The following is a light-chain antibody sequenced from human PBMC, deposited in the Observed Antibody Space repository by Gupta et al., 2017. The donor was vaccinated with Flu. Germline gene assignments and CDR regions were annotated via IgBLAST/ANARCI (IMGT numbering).Light chain of an antibody. Sequence: PSFLSASVGDRVTITCRPSQEMNNNLAWYQQKPGKAPNLLIYYASTVQSGVPSRFSGSGSGAEFTLTISSLQPEDFATYYCRQRHNCPLTFGGGTKVEIK. CDR3: RQRHNCPLT. CDR2: YAS. J-gene: IGKJ4*01. V-gene: IGKV1-9*01. CDR1: QEMNNN.